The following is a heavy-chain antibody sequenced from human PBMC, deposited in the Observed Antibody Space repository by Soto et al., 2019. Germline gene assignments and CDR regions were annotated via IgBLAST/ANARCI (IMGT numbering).Heavy chain of an antibody. Sequence: GGSLRLSCIASGFTFDGHGMHWVRQAPGKGLEWVSGISWNIVYIGYADSVKGRFTISRDNAKNSVHLQMNSLRAEDTAFYYCAKDIKWNLPAGYLDNWGQGTLVTVSS. CDR2: ISWNIVYI. CDR1: GFTFDGHG. CDR3: AKDIKWNLPAGYLDN. J-gene: IGHJ4*02. D-gene: IGHD1-1*01. V-gene: IGHV3-9*01.